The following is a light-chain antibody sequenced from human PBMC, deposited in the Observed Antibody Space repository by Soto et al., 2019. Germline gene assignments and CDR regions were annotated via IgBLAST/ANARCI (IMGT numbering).Light chain of an antibody. Sequence: PGERVTLSCRASQSVSSSLAWYQQRPGQAPRLLIYDTSTRAAGIAARFSGSGSGTEFTLTISSLQSEDFAVYYCQQYVHWPPGTFGQGTKVDIK. CDR2: DTS. V-gene: IGKV3-15*01. J-gene: IGKJ1*01. CDR3: QQYVHWPPGT. CDR1: QSVSSS.